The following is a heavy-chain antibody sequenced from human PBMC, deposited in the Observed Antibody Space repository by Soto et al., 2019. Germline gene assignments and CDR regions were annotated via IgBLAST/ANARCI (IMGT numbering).Heavy chain of an antibody. J-gene: IGHJ4*02. CDR2: IKSRCDGGTT. V-gene: IGHV3-15*01. D-gene: IGHD6-13*01. CDR1: GLTVSNAW. Sequence: EVQLVESGGGLVKPGGSLRLSCAASGLTVSNAWMTWVRQAPGKGLEWVGPIKSRCDGGTTDYVAPAKDRFTISTDDSKNMLNLQMNSLRTEDTAVYYCNTCVAVAGLIVDCWGQGTLVTVSS. CDR3: NTCVAVAGLIVDC.